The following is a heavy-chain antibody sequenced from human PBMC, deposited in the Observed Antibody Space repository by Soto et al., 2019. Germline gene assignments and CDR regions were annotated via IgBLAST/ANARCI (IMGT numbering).Heavy chain of an antibody. CDR1: GFNVSDNY. V-gene: IGHV3-53*01. D-gene: IGHD6-19*01. CDR2: FFTGGST. Sequence: PGGSLRLSCAAAGFNVSDNYMGWVRQAPGKGLEWVPSFFTGGSTDYADSVKGRFTISRDDSKNTVYLQTNSLRAEDTAVYFCVRERRGLGIGFDHWGQGTLVTVS. J-gene: IGHJ4*02. CDR3: VRERRGLGIGFDH.